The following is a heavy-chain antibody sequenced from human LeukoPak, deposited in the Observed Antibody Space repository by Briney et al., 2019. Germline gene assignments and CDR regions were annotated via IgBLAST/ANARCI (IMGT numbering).Heavy chain of an antibody. CDR1: GFTFSNYA. D-gene: IGHD3-22*01. CDR2: ISSSGSTI. CDR3: ARGGYYDSSGYPFDY. J-gene: IGHJ4*02. V-gene: IGHV3-48*04. Sequence: GRSLRLSCAASGFTFSNYALHWVRQAPGKGLEWVSYISSSGSTIYYADSVKGRFTISRDNAKNSLYLQMNSLRAEDTAVYYCARGGYYDSSGYPFDYWGQGTLVTVSS.